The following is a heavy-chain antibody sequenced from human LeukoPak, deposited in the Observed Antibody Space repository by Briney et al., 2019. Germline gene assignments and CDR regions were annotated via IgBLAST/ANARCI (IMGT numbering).Heavy chain of an antibody. CDR2: INPNSGGT. J-gene: IGHJ4*02. CDR1: GYTFTGYY. Sequence: ASVKVSCKASGYTFTGYYMHWVRQAPGQGLEWMGWINPNSGGTNYAQKFQGWFTMTRDTSISTAYMELSRLRSDDTAVYYCARASGRGATTGNFDYWGQGTLVTVSS. D-gene: IGHD1-26*01. V-gene: IGHV1-2*04. CDR3: ARASGRGATTGNFDY.